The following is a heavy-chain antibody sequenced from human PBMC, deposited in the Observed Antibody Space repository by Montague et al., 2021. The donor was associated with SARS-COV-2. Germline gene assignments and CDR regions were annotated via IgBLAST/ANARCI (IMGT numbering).Heavy chain of an antibody. D-gene: IGHD4-11*01. Sequence: ETLSLTCSVSGDSISNYSRSWIRQSPGKGLEWIGYIYYSGSTNYNPSLTSRVTISVDTSKNQVSLKLTSVTAADTAVYYCARHLRVTTVTSHMYHYAMDVWGQGTTVTVSS. CDR1: GDSISNYS. CDR3: ARHLRVTTVTSHMYHYAMDV. J-gene: IGHJ6*02. V-gene: IGHV4-59*08. CDR2: IYYSGST.